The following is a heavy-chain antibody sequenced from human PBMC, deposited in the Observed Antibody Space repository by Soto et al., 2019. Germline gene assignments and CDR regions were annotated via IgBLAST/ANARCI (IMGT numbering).Heavy chain of an antibody. CDR3: ARDRTGHLT. CDR2: IYYSGST. Sequence: SETLSLTCTVSGGSISSYYWSWIRQPPGKGLEWIGYIYYSGSTNYNPSLKSRVTISVDTSKNQFSLKLSSVTAADTAVYYCARDRTGHLTWGQGTLVTVSS. V-gene: IGHV4-59*01. D-gene: IGHD1-1*01. CDR1: GGSISSYY. J-gene: IGHJ5*02.